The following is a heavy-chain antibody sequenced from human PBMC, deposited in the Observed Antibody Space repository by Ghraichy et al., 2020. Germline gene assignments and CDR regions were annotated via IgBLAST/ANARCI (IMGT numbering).Heavy chain of an antibody. CDR2: IYYSGST. D-gene: IGHD6-19*01. CDR1: GGSISSYY. V-gene: IGHV4-59*01. J-gene: IGHJ4*02. Sequence: SETLSLTCTVSGGSISSYYWSWIRQPPGKGLEWIGYIYYSGSTNYNPSLKSRVTISVDTSKNQFSLKLGSVTAADPAGYYCARVGSGWYKEALDYFDYWGQGTLVNVSS. CDR3: ARVGSGWYKEALDYFDY.